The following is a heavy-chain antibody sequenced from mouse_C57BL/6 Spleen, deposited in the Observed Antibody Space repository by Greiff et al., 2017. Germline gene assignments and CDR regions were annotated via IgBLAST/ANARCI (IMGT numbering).Heavy chain of an antibody. Sequence: VKVEESGPGLVAPSPSLSITCTVSGFSLTSYAISWVRQPPGKGLEWLGVIWTGGGTNYNSALKSRLSISKDNSKSQVFLKMNSLQTDDTARYYWARNWVGDGYFDVWGTGTTVTVSA. CDR2: IWTGGGT. CDR1: GFSLTSYA. CDR3: ARNWVGDGYFDV. J-gene: IGHJ1*03. D-gene: IGHD1-1*02. V-gene: IGHV2-9-1*01.